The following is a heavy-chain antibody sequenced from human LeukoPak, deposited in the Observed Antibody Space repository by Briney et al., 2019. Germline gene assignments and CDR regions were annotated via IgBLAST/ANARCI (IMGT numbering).Heavy chain of an antibody. J-gene: IGHJ5*02. D-gene: IGHD6-6*01. CDR1: GFTFSSYG. Sequence: GGSLRLSCAASGFTFSSYGMHWVRQAPGKGLEWVAFIRYDGSNKYYADSVKGRFTISRDNSKNTLYLQMNSLRAEDTAVYYCAKEGASIAARYNWFDPWGQGTLVTVSS. CDR2: IRYDGSNK. V-gene: IGHV3-30*02. CDR3: AKEGASIAARYNWFDP.